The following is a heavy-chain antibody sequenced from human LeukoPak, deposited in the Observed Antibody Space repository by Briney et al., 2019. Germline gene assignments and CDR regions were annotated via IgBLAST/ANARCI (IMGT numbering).Heavy chain of an antibody. CDR2: IYYSGST. J-gene: IGHJ5*02. CDR3: ARHRSRNYYDTPFDP. CDR1: GGSISSYY. V-gene: IGHV4-59*05. D-gene: IGHD3-22*01. Sequence: SETLSLTCTVSGGSISSYYWSWIRQPAGKGLEWIGRIYYSGSTYYNPSLKSRVTISVDTSKNQFSLKLSSVTAADTAVYYCARHRSRNYYDTPFDPWGQGTLVTVSS.